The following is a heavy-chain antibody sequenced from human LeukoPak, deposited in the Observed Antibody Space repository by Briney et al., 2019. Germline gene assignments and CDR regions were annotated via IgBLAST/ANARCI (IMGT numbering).Heavy chain of an antibody. V-gene: IGHV3-7*01. CDR1: GFTFSSYW. J-gene: IGHJ6*02. Sequence: PGGSLRLSCAASGFTFSSYWMSWVRQAPGKGLEWVANIKQDGSEKYYVDSVKGRFTISRDNAKNSLYLQMNSLRAEDTAVYYCARLGVGGWSQRAYYYYYGMDVWGQGTTVTVSS. CDR3: ARLGVGGWSQRAYYYYYGMDV. CDR2: IKQDGSEK. D-gene: IGHD6-19*01.